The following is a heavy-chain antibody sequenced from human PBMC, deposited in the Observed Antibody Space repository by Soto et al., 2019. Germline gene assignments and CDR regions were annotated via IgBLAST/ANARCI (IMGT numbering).Heavy chain of an antibody. Sequence: ASVKVSCKASGYTFTNYGISWVRQAPGQGLEWMGWINTYNGNTNHAQKLQGRVTMTTDTSTSTAYMELRSLRSDDTAVYYCARNGRFLEWLLSDDWGQGTLVTVSS. J-gene: IGHJ4*02. V-gene: IGHV1-18*01. CDR2: INTYNGNT. CDR1: GYTFTNYG. CDR3: ARNGRFLEWLLSDD. D-gene: IGHD3-3*01.